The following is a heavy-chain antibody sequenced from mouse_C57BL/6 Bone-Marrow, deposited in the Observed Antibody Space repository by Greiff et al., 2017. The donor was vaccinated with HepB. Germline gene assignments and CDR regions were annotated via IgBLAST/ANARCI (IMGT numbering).Heavy chain of an antibody. CDR1: GFTFSSYA. J-gene: IGHJ2*01. CDR3: ARDGYYGSSYDY. V-gene: IGHV5-4*01. Sequence: DVMLVESGGGLVKPGGSLKLSCAASGFTFSSYAMSWVRQTPEKRLEWVATISDGGSYTYYPDNVKGRFTISRDNAKNNLYLQMSHLKSEDTAMYYCARDGYYGSSYDYWGQGTTLTVSS. D-gene: IGHD1-1*01. CDR2: ISDGGSYT.